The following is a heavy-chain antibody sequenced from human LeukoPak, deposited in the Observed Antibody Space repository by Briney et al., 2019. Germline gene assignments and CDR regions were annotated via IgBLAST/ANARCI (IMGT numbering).Heavy chain of an antibody. D-gene: IGHD6-19*01. CDR3: VKVTWTVAGPY. J-gene: IGHJ4*02. CDR2: IKQDGSEK. CDR1: GFTLSNYW. V-gene: IGHV3-7*05. Sequence: GGSLRLSCAASGFTLSNYWMSWVRQAPGKGLEWVAHIKQDGSEKYYVDSVKGRFTISRDNAKNSLYLQMNSLRAEDTALYYCVKVTWTVAGPYWGQGTLVTVSS.